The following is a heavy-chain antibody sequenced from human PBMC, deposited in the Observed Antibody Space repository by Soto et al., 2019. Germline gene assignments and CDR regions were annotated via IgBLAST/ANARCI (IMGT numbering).Heavy chain of an antibody. CDR2: LYWDDTR. V-gene: IGHV2-5*02. J-gene: IGHJ6*04. CDR1: GFSLYTGGVG. Sequence: SGPTLVNPTQTLTLTCSFSGFSLYTGGVGVGWIRQPPGKALEWLALLYWDDTRRYNPSLKNTLTIAKDTSENQVVLTVTDMGPVDTGTYFCAHYTTDTYFDVWGKGATVPVSS. D-gene: IGHD1-1*01. CDR3: AHYTTDTYFDV.